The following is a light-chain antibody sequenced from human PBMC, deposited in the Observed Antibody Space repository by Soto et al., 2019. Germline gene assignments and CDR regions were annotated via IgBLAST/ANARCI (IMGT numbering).Light chain of an antibody. CDR2: AAS. CDR3: QQYDGSPLT. Sequence: EIVLTQSPGTLSLSPGERATLSCRASQSVSSTYLAWYQQKPGQAPRLLIYAASSRAPGIPDRFSGSGSGTDFTLTISRLGPEDFAVYFCQQYDGSPLTFGGGTKVEI. J-gene: IGKJ4*01. CDR1: QSVSSTY. V-gene: IGKV3-20*01.